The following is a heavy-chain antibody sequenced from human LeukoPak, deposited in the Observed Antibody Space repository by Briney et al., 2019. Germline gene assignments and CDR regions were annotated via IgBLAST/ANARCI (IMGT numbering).Heavy chain of an antibody. V-gene: IGHV1-18*01. CDR2: ISAYNGNT. CDR1: GYTFTSYG. CDR3: ARPSSGTGYMDV. J-gene: IGHJ6*03. D-gene: IGHD3-10*01. Sequence: ASVKISCKASGYTFTSYGISWVRQAPGQGLEWMGWISAYNGNTNYAQKLQGRVTMTTDTSTSTAYMELRSLRSDDTAVYYCARPSSGTGYMDVWGKGTTVTVSS.